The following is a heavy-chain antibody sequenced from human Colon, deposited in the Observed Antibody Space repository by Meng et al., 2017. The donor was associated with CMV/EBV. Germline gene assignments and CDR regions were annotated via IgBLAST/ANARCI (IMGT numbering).Heavy chain of an antibody. V-gene: IGHV4-59*01. CDR1: LGYIKTSY. J-gene: IGHJ3*02. CDR2: IYFNGST. D-gene: IGHD6-13*01. CDR3: ARDGYTPFDI. Sequence: GSLRLSCTVSLGYIKTSYWSWIRRPPGKGLEWIGSIYFNGSTNHNPSLTRRITMSVDTSKNQFSLRLRSVTAADTAVYYCARDGYTPFDIWGQGTMVTVSS.